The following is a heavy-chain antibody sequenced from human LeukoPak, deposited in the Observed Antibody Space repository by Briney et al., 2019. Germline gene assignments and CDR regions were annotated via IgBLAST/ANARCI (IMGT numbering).Heavy chain of an antibody. V-gene: IGHV3-74*01. J-gene: IGHJ4*02. CDR3: ARDGAAAVNY. D-gene: IGHD6-25*01. CDR2: INSDGSST. Sequence: PGGSLRLSCAGSGYTFSRYWMHWVRQAPGKGLVWVSRINSDGSSTRYADSVKGRFTISRDNAKNTLYLQMDSLRAEDTAVYYCARDGAAAVNYWGQGTLVTVSS. CDR1: GYTFSRYW.